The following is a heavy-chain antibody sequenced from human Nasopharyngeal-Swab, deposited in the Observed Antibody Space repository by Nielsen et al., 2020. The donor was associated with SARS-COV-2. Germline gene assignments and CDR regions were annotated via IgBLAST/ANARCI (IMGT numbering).Heavy chain of an antibody. D-gene: IGHD3-9*01. CDR2: INHSGST. V-gene: IGHV4-34*01. Sequence: WIRQPPGKGLEWIGGINHSGSTNYNPSLKSRVTISVDASKNQFSLKLSSVTAADTAVYYCARGQHYDTLTGYPALDAFDIWGQGTMVTVSS. J-gene: IGHJ3*02. CDR3: ARGQHYDTLTGYPALDAFDI.